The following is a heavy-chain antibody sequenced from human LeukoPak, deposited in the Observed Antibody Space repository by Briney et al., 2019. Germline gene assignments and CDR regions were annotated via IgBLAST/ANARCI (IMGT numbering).Heavy chain of an antibody. J-gene: IGHJ5*02. CDR3: ARTRYSRWIESWFDP. CDR1: GFTLTRYY. CDR2: INPSGGST. Sequence: GASVKVSCKASGFTLTRYYMHWVRQAPGQGLEWMGIINPSGGSTSYAQNFQGRVTMTRDTSTSTAYLELYSLRSEDTAMYYCARTRYSRWIESWFDPWGQGTQVTVSS. V-gene: IGHV1-46*01. D-gene: IGHD6-13*01.